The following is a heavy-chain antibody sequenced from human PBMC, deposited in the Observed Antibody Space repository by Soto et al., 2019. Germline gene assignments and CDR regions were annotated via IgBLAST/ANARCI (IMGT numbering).Heavy chain of an antibody. J-gene: IGHJ6*02. V-gene: IGHV4-4*02. Sequence: QVQLQESGPGLVKPSGTLSLTCAVSGGSISRSNWWSWVRQPPGKGLEWIGEIYHSGSTNYNPSLQRRVTISVDKSTNQSSLKLRSVTAADTAVYFCARVLQTSFYYYGMDVWGQGTTVTVSS. CDR2: IYHSGST. D-gene: IGHD4-4*01. CDR1: GGSISRSNW. CDR3: ARVLQTSFYYYGMDV.